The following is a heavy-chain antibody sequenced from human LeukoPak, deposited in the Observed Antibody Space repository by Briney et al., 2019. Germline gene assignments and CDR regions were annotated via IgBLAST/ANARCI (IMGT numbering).Heavy chain of an antibody. CDR1: GFTFSSYG. J-gene: IGHJ4*02. CDR3: AKGGYCSSTSCYTGAYFDY. D-gene: IGHD2-2*02. Sequence: GGSLRLSCAASGFTFSSYGMHWVRQAPGKGLEWVAVISYDGSNKYYADSVKGRFTISRDNSKNTLYQQMNSLRAEDTAVYYCAKGGYCSSTSCYTGAYFDYWGQGTLVTVSS. CDR2: ISYDGSNK. V-gene: IGHV3-30*18.